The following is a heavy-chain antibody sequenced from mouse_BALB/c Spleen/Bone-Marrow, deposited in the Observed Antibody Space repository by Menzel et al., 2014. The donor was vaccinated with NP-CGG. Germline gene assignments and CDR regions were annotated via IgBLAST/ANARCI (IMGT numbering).Heavy chain of an antibody. CDR3: TRGTTAGFAY. D-gene: IGHD1-2*01. V-gene: IGHV3-2*02. Sequence: DVQLVESGAGLVKPSQSLSLTCTVTGYSITSDYAWNWIRQFPGNELEWMGYISYSANTNYNPSLKSRISITRDTSKNQFFLQLNSVTAEDTATYYCTRGTTAGFAYWGLGTLVTVSA. CDR1: GYSITSDYA. J-gene: IGHJ3*01. CDR2: ISYSANT.